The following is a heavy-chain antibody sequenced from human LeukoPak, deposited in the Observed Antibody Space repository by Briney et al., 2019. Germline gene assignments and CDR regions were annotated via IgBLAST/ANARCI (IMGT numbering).Heavy chain of an antibody. CDR2: IYSGGST. CDR1: GFTVSSNY. V-gene: IGHV3-53*01. D-gene: IGHD3-10*01. Sequence: SGGSLRLSCAASGFTVSSNYMSWVRHAPGKGLEWVSGIYSGGSTYYADSVKGRFTNSRDNSKNTLYLQMNSLRAEDTAVYYCAASGSPHYFDYWGQGTLVTVSS. J-gene: IGHJ4*02. CDR3: AASGSPHYFDY.